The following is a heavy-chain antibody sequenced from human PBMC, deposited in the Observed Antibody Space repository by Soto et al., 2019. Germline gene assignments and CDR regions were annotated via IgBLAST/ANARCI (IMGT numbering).Heavy chain of an antibody. CDR2: INGDGSSI. CDR1: GFTFSSYW. J-gene: IGHJ4*02. CDR3: KLAQVGVRIGGYY. Sequence: AGSLSLSCEASGFTFSSYWNYWVRQAPGTGLVWVSRINGDGSSISYSDPVKGRFIISRDNAKNTLYLQMNSLVAADTAAYYCKLAQVGVRIGGYYWGQGTLVTVS. D-gene: IGHD3-16*01. V-gene: IGHV3-74*01.